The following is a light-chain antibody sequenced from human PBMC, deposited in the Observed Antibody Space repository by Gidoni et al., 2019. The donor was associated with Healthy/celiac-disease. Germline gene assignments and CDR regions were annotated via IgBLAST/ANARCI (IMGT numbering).Light chain of an antibody. CDR2: GAS. Sequence: EIMLTQSPRTLSLSPGESATLSCRASQSVSSSYLAWYQQKPGQAPRLLIYGASSRATCIPDRFSGSASGTVFTLTLRRLEPEDFEVYYCQQRKTFGQGTKVEIK. V-gene: IGKV3-20*01. J-gene: IGKJ1*01. CDR1: QSVSSSY. CDR3: QQRKT.